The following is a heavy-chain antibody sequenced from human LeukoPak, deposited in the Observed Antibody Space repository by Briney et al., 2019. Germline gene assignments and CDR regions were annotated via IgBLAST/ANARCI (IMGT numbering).Heavy chain of an antibody. J-gene: IGHJ4*02. Sequence: GGSLRLSCAASGITFSSYVMSWVRQAPGKGLEWVSAITGGSDSTYYADSVKGRFTISRDNSKNTLYLQMNSLRAEDTAIDYCAKGSSGARPYFFDYWGQGTLITVSS. V-gene: IGHV3-23*01. CDR3: AKGSSGARPYFFDY. CDR1: GITFSSYV. CDR2: ITGGSDST. D-gene: IGHD3-10*01.